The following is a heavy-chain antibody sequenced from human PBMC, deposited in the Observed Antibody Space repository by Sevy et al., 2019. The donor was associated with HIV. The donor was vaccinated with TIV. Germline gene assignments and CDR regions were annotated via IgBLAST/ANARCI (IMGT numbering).Heavy chain of an antibody. CDR2: IYYSGST. V-gene: IGHV4-59*13. D-gene: IGHD3-9*01. CDR1: GGSISSYY. CDR3: AGGGRERPDILTGYYPFDY. J-gene: IGHJ4*02. Sequence: SETLSLTCTVSGGSISSYYWSWIRQPPGKGLEWIGYIYYSGSTNYNPSLKSRVTISVDTSKNQFSLKLSSVTAADTAVYYCAGGGRERPDILTGYYPFDYWGQGTLVTVSS.